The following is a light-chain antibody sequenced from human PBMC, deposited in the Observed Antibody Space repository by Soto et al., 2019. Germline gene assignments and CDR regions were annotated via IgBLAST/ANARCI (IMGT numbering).Light chain of an antibody. CDR3: QQLNRFPRT. CDR2: SAS. CDR1: QDISSY. J-gene: IGKJ1*01. V-gene: IGKV1-9*01. Sequence: DIPLTQSPSFLSASGGDRVTITCRASQDISSYLAWYQQRPGKVPRFLTHSASTLQSGVPSRFSATGSGTTFTLTISSLPPEDIATYYCQQLNRFPRTFGQGTKVEV.